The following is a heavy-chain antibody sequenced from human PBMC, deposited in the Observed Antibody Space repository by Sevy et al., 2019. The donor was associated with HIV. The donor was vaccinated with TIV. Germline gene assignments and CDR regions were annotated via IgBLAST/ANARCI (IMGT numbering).Heavy chain of an antibody. CDR3: ARRGNYYGDAFDF. Sequence: GGSLRLSCAASGFTFSNYGMTWVRQAPGKGLEWVSSVSGSGGKRYNADSVKGRFTISRDNSKNTLYLQMNSLRAEDSAVYYCARRGNYYGDAFDFWGQGTVVTVSS. J-gene: IGHJ3*01. CDR2: VSGSGGKR. CDR1: GFTFSNYG. V-gene: IGHV3-23*01. D-gene: IGHD3-10*01.